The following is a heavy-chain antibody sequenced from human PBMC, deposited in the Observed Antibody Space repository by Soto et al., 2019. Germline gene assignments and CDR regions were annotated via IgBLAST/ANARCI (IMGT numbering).Heavy chain of an antibody. J-gene: IGHJ4*02. Sequence: VASRKISCKGSGYSFTSYWIGWARQIPGKGLEWMGIIYPCDSDTIYSPSFQGQVTISADKYISTAYLQWSSLKASDTAMYYCARQATYYYDSSGLYYFDYWGQGILVTVSS. CDR2: IYPCDSDT. D-gene: IGHD3-22*01. V-gene: IGHV5-51*01. CDR3: ARQATYYYDSSGLYYFDY. CDR1: GYSFTSYW.